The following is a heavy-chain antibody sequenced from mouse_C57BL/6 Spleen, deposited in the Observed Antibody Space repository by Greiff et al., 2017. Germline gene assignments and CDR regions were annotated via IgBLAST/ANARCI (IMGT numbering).Heavy chain of an antibody. D-gene: IGHD3-3*01. J-gene: IGHJ4*01. Sequence: QVQLQQSGAELVKPGASVKISCKASGYAFSSYWMNWVKQRPGKGLEGIGQIYPGDGDTNYNGKFKGQATLTADKSSSTAYMQLSSLTSEDSAVYFCAREGGTDAMDYWGQGTSVTVSS. V-gene: IGHV1-80*01. CDR2: IYPGDGDT. CDR1: GYAFSSYW. CDR3: AREGGTDAMDY.